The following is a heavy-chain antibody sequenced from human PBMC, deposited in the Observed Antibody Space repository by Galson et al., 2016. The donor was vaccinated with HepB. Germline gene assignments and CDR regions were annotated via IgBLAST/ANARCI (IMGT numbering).Heavy chain of an antibody. V-gene: IGHV3-74*01. CDR3: ARSRRGEISYFFDA. CDR2: IKTIGGIT. J-gene: IGHJ4*02. CDR1: GFTFSNYW. Sequence: SLRLSCAASGFTFSNYWMYWVRQAPGKGLVWVSRIKTIGGITGYADSVKGRFTISRANGKKTMYLQMNSLRAEDTALYYCARSRRGEISYFFDAWGQGTLVTVSS. D-gene: IGHD3-16*01.